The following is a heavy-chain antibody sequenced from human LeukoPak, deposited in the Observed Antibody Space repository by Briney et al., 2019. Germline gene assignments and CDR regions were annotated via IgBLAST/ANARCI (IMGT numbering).Heavy chain of an antibody. J-gene: IGHJ6*02. CDR2: ISGSGGST. D-gene: IGHD3-3*01. CDR3: ARDSNPGGCDFWSGYLCYGMDV. Sequence: GGSLRLSCAASGFTFSSYAMSWVRQAPGKGLEWVSAISGSGGSTYYADSVKGRFTISRDNSKNTLYLQMNSLRAEDTAVYYCARDSNPGGCDFWSGYLCYGMDVWGQGTTVTVSS. CDR1: GFTFSSYA. V-gene: IGHV3-23*01.